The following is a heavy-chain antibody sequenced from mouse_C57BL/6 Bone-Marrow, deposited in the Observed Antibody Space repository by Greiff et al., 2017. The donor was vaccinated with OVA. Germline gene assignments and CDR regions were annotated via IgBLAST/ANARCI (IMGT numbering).Heavy chain of an antibody. CDR1: GFTFSDAW. Sequence: VQLVESGGGLVQPGGSMKLSCAASGFTFSDAWMDWVRQSPETGLEWVAEIRNKANNHATYYAESVKGRFTISRDDSKSSVYLQMNSLRAEDTGIYYGTRPLYYYGSSPYYAMDYWGQGTSVTVSS. CDR2: IRNKANNHAT. V-gene: IGHV6-6*01. D-gene: IGHD1-1*01. J-gene: IGHJ4*01. CDR3: TRPLYYYGSSPYYAMDY.